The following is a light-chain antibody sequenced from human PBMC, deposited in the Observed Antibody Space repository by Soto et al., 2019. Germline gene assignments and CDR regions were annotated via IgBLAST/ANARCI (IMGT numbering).Light chain of an antibody. CDR2: AAS. Sequence: AIRMTQSPSSFSASTGERVTITCRASQGISSYLAWYQQKPGKAPKLLIYAASTLQSGVPSRFSGSGCGTDFTLTISCLQSEDFATYYCQQYYSYPQTFGQGTKVEIK. V-gene: IGKV1-8*01. J-gene: IGKJ1*01. CDR1: QGISSY. CDR3: QQYYSYPQT.